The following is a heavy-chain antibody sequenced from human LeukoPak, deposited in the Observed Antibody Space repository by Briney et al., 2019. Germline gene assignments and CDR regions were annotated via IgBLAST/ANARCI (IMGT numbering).Heavy chain of an antibody. V-gene: IGHV1-2*06. CDR1: GYTFTGYY. Sequence: GASVKVSCKASGYTFTGYYMHWVRQAPGQGLEWMGRINPNSGGTNYAQKFQGRVTMPRDTSISTAYMELSRLRSDDPAVYYCARSMVRGVSPFLAFDIWGQGTMVTVSS. CDR2: INPNSGGT. CDR3: ARSMVRGVSPFLAFDI. D-gene: IGHD3-10*01. J-gene: IGHJ3*02.